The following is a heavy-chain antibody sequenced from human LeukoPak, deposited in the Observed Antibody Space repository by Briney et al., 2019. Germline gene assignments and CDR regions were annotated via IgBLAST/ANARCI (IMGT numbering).Heavy chain of an antibody. J-gene: IGHJ6*03. CDR1: GYTFTGDW. Sequence: GESLKISCKASGYTFTGDWIGWVRQMPGKGLEWMGIIYPGDSDTKYNAPFQGQVTISADKSISSAYLQWGSLKASDTATYYCARPALYCSSTVCPPYMDVWGKGTTVTVSS. CDR2: IYPGDSDT. CDR3: ARPALYCSSTVCPPYMDV. D-gene: IGHD2-2*01. V-gene: IGHV5-51*01.